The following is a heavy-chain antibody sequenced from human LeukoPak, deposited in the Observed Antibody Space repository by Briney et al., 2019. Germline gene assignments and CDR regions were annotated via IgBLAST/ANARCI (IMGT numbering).Heavy chain of an antibody. CDR3: ARDRSSSWHP. CDR1: GFSFSSHA. D-gene: IGHD6-13*01. J-gene: IGHJ5*02. V-gene: IGHV3-64*02. Sequence: PGGSLRLSCAASGFSFSSHAMHWVRQAPGKGLEYVSAISGNGHGTWYRDSVKGRFSISRDNSEQILYLQMGSLRAEDTAVYYCARDRSSSWHPWGQGTLVTVSS. CDR2: ISGNGHGT.